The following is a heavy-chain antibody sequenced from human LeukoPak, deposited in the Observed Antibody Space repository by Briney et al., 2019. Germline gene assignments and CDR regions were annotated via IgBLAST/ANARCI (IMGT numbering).Heavy chain of an antibody. V-gene: IGHV1-2*02. Sequence: ASVKVSCKASGYTFTGYYMHWVRQAPGQGLEWMAWINPNSGGTNYAQKFQGRVTMTRDTSISTAYMELSRLRSDDTAVYYCARLKLVRGVIPFDYWGQGTLVTVSS. CDR2: INPNSGGT. CDR1: GYTFTGYY. D-gene: IGHD3-10*01. J-gene: IGHJ4*02. CDR3: ARLKLVRGVIPFDY.